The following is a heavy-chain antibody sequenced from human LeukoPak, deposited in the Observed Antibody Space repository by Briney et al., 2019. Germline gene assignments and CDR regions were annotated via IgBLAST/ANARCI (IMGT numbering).Heavy chain of an antibody. CDR3: ATGSALLGANYFDY. V-gene: IGHV1-24*01. CDR1: GYTFTDYY. CDR2: FDPEDGET. D-gene: IGHD5-12*01. Sequence: GAPVKVSCKASGYTFTDYYIHWVRQAPGQGLEWMGGFDPEDGETIYAQKFQGRVTMTEDTSTDTAYMELSSLRSEDTAVYYCATGSALLGANYFDYWGQGTLVTVSS. J-gene: IGHJ4*02.